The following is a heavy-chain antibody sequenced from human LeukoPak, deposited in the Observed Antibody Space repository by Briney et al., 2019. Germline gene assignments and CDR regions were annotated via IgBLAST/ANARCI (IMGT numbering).Heavy chain of an antibody. V-gene: IGHV4-59*08. CDR2: IYYSGST. CDR1: GGSISSYY. CDR3: ARLVGGSSWYWVYFDY. J-gene: IGHJ4*02. Sequence: SETLSLTCTVSGGSISSYYWSWIRQPPGKGLEWIGYIYYSGSTNYNPSLKSRVTISVDTSKNQFSLKLSSVTAADTAVYYCARLVGGSSWYWVYFDYWGQGTLVTVSS. D-gene: IGHD6-13*01.